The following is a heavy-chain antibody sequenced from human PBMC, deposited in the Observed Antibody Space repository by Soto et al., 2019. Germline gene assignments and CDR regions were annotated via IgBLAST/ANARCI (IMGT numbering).Heavy chain of an antibody. V-gene: IGHV4-31*03. Sequence: QVQLQESGPGLVKPSQTLSLTCTVSGGSISSGGYYWSWIRQHPGKGLEWIGYIYYSGSTYYNPSVKKRGTISVDQSKNQCSLKLSSVTAADTAVYYCARANRYYDSSGYSHFDYWGQGTLVTVSS. J-gene: IGHJ4*02. D-gene: IGHD3-22*01. CDR2: IYYSGST. CDR3: ARANRYYDSSGYSHFDY. CDR1: GGSISSGGYY.